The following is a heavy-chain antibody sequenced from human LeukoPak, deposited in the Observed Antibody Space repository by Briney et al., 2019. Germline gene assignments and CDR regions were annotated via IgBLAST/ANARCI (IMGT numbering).Heavy chain of an antibody. CDR2: ISGGGGTT. CDR3: VKVSGIVVLPDSEY. D-gene: IGHD2-2*01. Sequence: PGGSLRLSCAASGFTFSNYAMTWVRQPPGKGLEWVSAISGGGGTTYYADSVKDWFTISRDISKNTLYLQMNSVRAGDTAVYYCVKVSGIVVLPDSEYWGQGTLVTVSS. CDR1: GFTFSNYA. J-gene: IGHJ4*02. V-gene: IGHV3-23*01.